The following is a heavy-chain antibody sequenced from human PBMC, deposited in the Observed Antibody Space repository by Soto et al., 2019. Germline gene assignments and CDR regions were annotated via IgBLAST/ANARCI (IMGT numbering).Heavy chain of an antibody. CDR3: ARVFSSGSGWMYYFDF. V-gene: IGHV4-4*02. J-gene: IGHJ4*02. CDR1: SGSISTGNW. D-gene: IGHD6-25*01. CDR2: IYYTGAT. Sequence: QVELQESGPRLVKSSGTLSLTCEVSSGSISTGNWWSWVRQPPGKGLEWIGEIYYTGATNYNPSLKSRGTMTIDKSKYQFSLILTSATAAETAVYYCARVFSSGSGWMYYFDFWGQGILVSVSS.